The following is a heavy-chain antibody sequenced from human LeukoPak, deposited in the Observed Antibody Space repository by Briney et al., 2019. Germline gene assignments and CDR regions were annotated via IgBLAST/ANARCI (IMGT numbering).Heavy chain of an antibody. CDR1: GGTFSSYA. D-gene: IGHD5-24*01. CDR2: IIPIFGTA. CDR3: ARAQEMATMRGWYFDL. Sequence: SVKVSCKASGGTFSSYAISWVRQAPGQGLEWMGGIIPIFGTANYAQKFQGRVTITTDESTSTAYMELSSQRSEDTAVYYCARAQEMATMRGWYFDLWGRGTLVTVSS. V-gene: IGHV1-69*05. J-gene: IGHJ2*01.